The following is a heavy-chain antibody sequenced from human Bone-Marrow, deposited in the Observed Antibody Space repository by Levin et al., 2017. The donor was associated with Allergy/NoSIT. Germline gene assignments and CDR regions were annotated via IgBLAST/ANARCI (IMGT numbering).Heavy chain of an antibody. CDR3: ARVRSSSWYGGDDAFDI. Sequence: GGSLRLSCAASGFTFSSYDMHWVRQATGKGLEWVSAIGTAGDTYYPGSVKGRFTISRENAKNSLYLQMNSLRAGDTAVYYCARVRSSSWYGGDDAFDIWGQGTMVTVSS. J-gene: IGHJ3*02. CDR1: GFTFSSYD. D-gene: IGHD6-13*01. V-gene: IGHV3-13*04. CDR2: IGTAGDT.